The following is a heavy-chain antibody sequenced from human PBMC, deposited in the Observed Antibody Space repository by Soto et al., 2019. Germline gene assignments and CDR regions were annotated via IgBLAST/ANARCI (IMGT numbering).Heavy chain of an antibody. CDR3: AKMSSSWSWYYFDY. V-gene: IGHV3-30*18. CDR2: ISYDRSDK. Sequence: QVRLVESGGGVVQPGRSLRLSCAASGFTFSSFGMHWVRQVPGKGLEWVAVISYDRSDKYYADSVKGRFTISRDNSKNTLYLQMNSLRAEGTAMYYCAKMSSSWSWYYFDYWGQGTLVTVSS. J-gene: IGHJ4*02. D-gene: IGHD6-13*01. CDR1: GFTFSSFG.